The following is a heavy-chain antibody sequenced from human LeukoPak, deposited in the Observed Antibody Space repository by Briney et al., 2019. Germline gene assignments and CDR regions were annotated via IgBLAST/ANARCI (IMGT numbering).Heavy chain of an antibody. CDR3: ARDLEVYYYDSSGYAGAFDI. V-gene: IGHV3-21*01. Sequence: PGGSLRLSCAASGFTFSSYSMNWVRQAPGKGLEWVSSISSSSSYIYYADSVKGRFTISRDNAKNSLYLQMNSLRAEDTAVYYCARDLEVYYYDSSGYAGAFDIWGQGTMVTVSS. CDR2: ISSSSSYI. D-gene: IGHD3-22*01. CDR1: GFTFSSYS. J-gene: IGHJ3*02.